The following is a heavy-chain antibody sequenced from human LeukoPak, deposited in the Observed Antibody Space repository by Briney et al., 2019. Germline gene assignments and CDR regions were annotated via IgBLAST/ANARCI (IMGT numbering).Heavy chain of an antibody. Sequence: GGSLRLSCAASGFTFSSYSMNWVRQAPGKGLEWVSSISSSSSYIYYADSVKGRFTISRDNAKNSLYLQMNSLRAEDTAVYYCAREGVWFGERYFDYWGQGTLVTVSS. CDR1: GFTFSSYS. J-gene: IGHJ4*02. V-gene: IGHV3-21*01. CDR2: ISSSSSYI. CDR3: AREGVWFGERYFDY. D-gene: IGHD3-10*01.